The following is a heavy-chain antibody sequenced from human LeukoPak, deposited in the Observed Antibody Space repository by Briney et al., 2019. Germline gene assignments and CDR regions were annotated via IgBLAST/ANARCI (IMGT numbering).Heavy chain of an antibody. CDR1: GYTLTELS. Sequence: ASVKVSCKVSGYTLTELSMHWVRQAPGKGLEWMGGFDPEDGETIYAQKFQGRATMTEDTSTDTAYMKLSSLRSEDTAVYCCATESYGSGSRYDPWGQGTLVTVSS. J-gene: IGHJ5*02. CDR2: FDPEDGET. CDR3: ATESYGSGSRYDP. V-gene: IGHV1-24*01. D-gene: IGHD3-10*01.